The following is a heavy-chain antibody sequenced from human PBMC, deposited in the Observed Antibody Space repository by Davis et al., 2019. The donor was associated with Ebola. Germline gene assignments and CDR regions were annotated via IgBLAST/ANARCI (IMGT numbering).Heavy chain of an antibody. CDR2: INAGNGNT. Sequence: ASVKVSCKASGYTFTSYAMHWVRQAPGQRLEWMGWINAGNGNTKYSQKFQGRVTITRDTSASTAYMELSSLRSEDTAVYYCARGRKVAKMGSWFDPWGQGTLVTVSS. CDR3: ARGRKVAKMGSWFDP. CDR1: GYTFTSYA. V-gene: IGHV1-3*01. D-gene: IGHD5-12*01. J-gene: IGHJ5*02.